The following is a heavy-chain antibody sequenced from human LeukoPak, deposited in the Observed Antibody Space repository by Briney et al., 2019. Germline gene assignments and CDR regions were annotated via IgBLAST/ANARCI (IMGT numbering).Heavy chain of an antibody. D-gene: IGHD3-22*01. CDR1: GFTFSSYA. V-gene: IGHV3-64D*06. Sequence: PGGSLRLSCSASGFTFSSYAMHWVRQAPGKGLEYVSAISSNGGSTYYADSVKGRFTISRDNSKNTLYLQMSSLRAEDTAVYYCVKAGGYDSSGYSYYWGQGTLVTVSS. CDR3: VKAGGYDSSGYSYY. J-gene: IGHJ4*02. CDR2: ISSNGGST.